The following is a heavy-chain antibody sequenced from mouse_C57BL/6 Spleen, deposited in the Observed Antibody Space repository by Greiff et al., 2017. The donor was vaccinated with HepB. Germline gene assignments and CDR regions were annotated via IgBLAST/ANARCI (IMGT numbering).Heavy chain of an antibody. J-gene: IGHJ4*01. CDR2: INYDGSST. D-gene: IGHD1-1*01. CDR1: GFTFSDYY. CDR3: ARVPYVDAMDY. Sequence: EVQLVESEGGLVQPGSSMKLSCTASGFTFSDYYMAWVRQVPEKGLEWVANINYDGSSTYYLDPLKSCFIISRDNAKNILYLQMSSLKSEDTATYYCARVPYVDAMDYWGQGTSVTVSS. V-gene: IGHV5-16*01.